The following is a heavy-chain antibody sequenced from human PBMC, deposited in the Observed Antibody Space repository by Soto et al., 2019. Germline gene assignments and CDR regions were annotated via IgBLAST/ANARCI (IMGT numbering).Heavy chain of an antibody. CDR3: ARGGYYYDSSGETDAFDI. J-gene: IGHJ3*02. V-gene: IGHV4-34*01. CDR1: GGSFSGYY. D-gene: IGHD3-22*01. CDR2: INHSGST. Sequence: SETLSLTCAVYGGSFSGYYWSWIRQPPGKGLEWIGEINHSGSTNYNPSLKSRVTISVDTSKNQFSLKLSSVAAADTAVYYCARGGYYYDSSGETDAFDIWGQGTMVTVSS.